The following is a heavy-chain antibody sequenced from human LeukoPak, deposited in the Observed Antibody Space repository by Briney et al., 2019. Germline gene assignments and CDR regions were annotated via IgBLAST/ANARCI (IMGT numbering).Heavy chain of an antibody. CDR3: AREKSWSRDY. CDR1: GFTFSSYW. D-gene: IGHD2-8*01. CDR2: IHTDGTTT. Sequence: GGSLRLSCAASGFTFSSYWMHWVRQVPGKGLVWVSHIHTDGTTTLYADSVKGRFTISRDNAKNSLYLQMNSLRAEDTAVYYCAREKSWSRDYWGQGTLVTVSS. V-gene: IGHV3-74*01. J-gene: IGHJ4*02.